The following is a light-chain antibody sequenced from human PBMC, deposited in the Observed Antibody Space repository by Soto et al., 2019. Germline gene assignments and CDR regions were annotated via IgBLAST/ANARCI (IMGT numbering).Light chain of an antibody. CDR3: QPYINSRRS. V-gene: IGKV3-20*01. CDR1: QSVRSY. CDR2: GAS. Sequence: EIVLTQSPGTLSLSPGEKATLSCRASQSVRSYLAWYQQKPGQAPRLLIYGASTMIPGIPDRFSGVGSGTDFTLTIIRTDPEYVVVAYCQPYINSRRSFGKGTKVESK. J-gene: IGKJ1*01.